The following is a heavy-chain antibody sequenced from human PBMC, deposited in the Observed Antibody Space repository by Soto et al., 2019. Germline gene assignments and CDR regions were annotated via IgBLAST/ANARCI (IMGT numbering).Heavy chain of an antibody. Sequence: QVQMVQSGAEVKKPGSSVKVSCKASGGTFSSYAISWVRQAPGQGLEWMGGIIPIFGTANYAQKFQGRVTITESDSTGTAYMELRSLGSEDMAGYSCARAGDRGYDSFDYCGQGTLVTVSS. D-gene: IGHD5-12*01. V-gene: IGHV1-69*01. CDR2: IIPIFGTA. CDR1: GGTFSSYA. J-gene: IGHJ4*02. CDR3: ARAGDRGYDSFDY.